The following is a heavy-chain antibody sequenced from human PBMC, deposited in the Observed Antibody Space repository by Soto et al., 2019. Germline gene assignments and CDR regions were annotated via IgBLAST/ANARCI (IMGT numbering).Heavy chain of an antibody. CDR1: GYTFSTYD. CDR3: ARTMGGIAAAGNDY. D-gene: IGHD6-13*01. CDR2: MNPNTGNT. V-gene: IGHV1-8*01. Sequence: QVQLVQSGAEVKKPGASVKVSCRASGYTFSTYDIDWVRLAPGQGLEWMGSMNPNTGNTEYAQKFQGRVTMTRDTSESTCYMELSSLRSEDTAIYYCARTMGGIAAAGNDYWGQGTLVTVSS. J-gene: IGHJ4*02.